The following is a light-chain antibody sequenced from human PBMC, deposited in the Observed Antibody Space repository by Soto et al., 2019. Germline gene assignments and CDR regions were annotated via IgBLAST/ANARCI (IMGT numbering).Light chain of an antibody. CDR1: QSISNS. CDR2: KAS. V-gene: IGKV1-5*03. Sequence: DIQMTQSPSTLSASVGDRVTITCRATQSISNSLAWYQQKPGKAPNLLIYKASSLETGVPSRFSGSGSGTEFTLTITSLQPDDSATYYCQQYASFRTFGQGTKVEIK. CDR3: QQYASFRT. J-gene: IGKJ1*01.